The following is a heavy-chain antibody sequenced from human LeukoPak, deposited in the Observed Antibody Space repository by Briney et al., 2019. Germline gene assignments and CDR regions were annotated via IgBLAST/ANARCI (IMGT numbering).Heavy chain of an antibody. Sequence: GGSLRLSCAASGFTFSSYSMNWVRQAPGKGLEWVSSISSSSTYIYYADSVKGRFTISRDSAKNSLYLQMNSLRDEDTAVYYCARGSPNLFDYWGQGTLATVSS. J-gene: IGHJ4*02. CDR3: ARGSPNLFDY. CDR1: GFTFSSYS. CDR2: ISSSSTYI. D-gene: IGHD1-14*01. V-gene: IGHV3-21*01.